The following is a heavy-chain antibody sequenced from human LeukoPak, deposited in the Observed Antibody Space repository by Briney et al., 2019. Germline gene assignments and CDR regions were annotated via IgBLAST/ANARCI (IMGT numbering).Heavy chain of an antibody. Sequence: GGSLRLSCAASGFTVSSNYMSWVRQAPGKGLEWVSVIYSGGSTYYADSVKGRFTISRDNSKNTLYLQMNSLRAEDTAVYYCARRSYGDYATDWGQGTMVTVSS. D-gene: IGHD4-17*01. CDR2: IYSGGST. V-gene: IGHV3-66*01. CDR3: ARRSYGDYATD. CDR1: GFTVSSNY. J-gene: IGHJ3*01.